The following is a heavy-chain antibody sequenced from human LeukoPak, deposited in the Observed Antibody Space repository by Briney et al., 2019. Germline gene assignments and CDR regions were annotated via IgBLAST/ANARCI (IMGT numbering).Heavy chain of an antibody. CDR2: INPNSGGT. J-gene: IGHJ4*02. Sequence: ASVKVSCKASGYTFTGYYMHWVRQAPGQGLEWMGWINPNSGGTNYAQKFQGRVTMTRDTSISTAYMELSRLRSDDTAVYYCARKLGYANYFDYWGQGALVTVSS. CDR3: ARKLGYANYFDY. D-gene: IGHD5-12*01. V-gene: IGHV1-2*02. CDR1: GYTFTGYY.